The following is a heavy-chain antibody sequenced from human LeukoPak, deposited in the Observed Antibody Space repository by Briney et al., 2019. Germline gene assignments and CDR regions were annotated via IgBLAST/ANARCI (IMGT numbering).Heavy chain of an antibody. Sequence: ASVTVSCKASGYTFTSYDINWVRQATGQGLEWMGWMNPNSGNTGYAQKFQGRVTMTRNTSISTAYMELSSLRSEDTAVYYCAREGVLRYFDWFSTHYYYYYGMDVWGQGTTVTVSS. CDR2: MNPNSGNT. J-gene: IGHJ6*02. CDR1: GYTFTSYD. D-gene: IGHD3-9*01. V-gene: IGHV1-8*01. CDR3: AREGVLRYFDWFSTHYYYYYGMDV.